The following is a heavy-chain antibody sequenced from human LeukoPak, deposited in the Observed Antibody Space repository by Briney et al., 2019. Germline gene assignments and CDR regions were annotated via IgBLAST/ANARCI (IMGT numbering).Heavy chain of an antibody. V-gene: IGHV3-7*01. D-gene: IGHD3-22*01. CDR3: ARYTSGYYNN. CDR1: GFTFSNDW. Sequence: GGSLRLSRAASGFTFSNDWMTWVRQAPGKGLEWVSNIKQDGSEKYYVDSVKGRFTISRDNAKNSLYLQMNSLRAEDTAVYYCARYTSGYYNNWGQGTLVTVSS. J-gene: IGHJ4*02. CDR2: IKQDGSEK.